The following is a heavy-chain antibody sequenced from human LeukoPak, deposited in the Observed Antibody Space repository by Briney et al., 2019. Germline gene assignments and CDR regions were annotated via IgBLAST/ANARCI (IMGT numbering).Heavy chain of an antibody. D-gene: IGHD6-13*01. CDR2: VKDDGSEK. J-gene: IGHJ6*02. V-gene: IGHV3-7*01. Sequence: GGSLRLSCAASGFTFSNYWMSWVRQAPGKGLEWVANVKDDGSEKHYVDSVKGRFTISRDNAKNSLYLQMSSLRSEDTAVYYCARDPLRSTWSTYYNALDVWGQGTTVTVSS. CDR1: GFTFSNYW. CDR3: ARDPLRSTWSTYYNALDV.